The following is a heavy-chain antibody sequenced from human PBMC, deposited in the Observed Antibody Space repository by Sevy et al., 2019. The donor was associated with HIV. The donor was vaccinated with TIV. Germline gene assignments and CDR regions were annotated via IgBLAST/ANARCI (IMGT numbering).Heavy chain of an antibody. CDR2: IKSESDGGTT. V-gene: IGHV3-15*07. CDR3: TARNFDF. J-gene: IGHJ4*02. Sequence: GGSLRLSCAASGLTLSYAWMNWVRQAPGKGLEWVGHIKSESDGGTTDFATPGKGGFIISRDDSKNTLYLQMNSLKTGDTALYYCTARNFDFWGRGTLVTVSS. CDR1: GLTLSYAW.